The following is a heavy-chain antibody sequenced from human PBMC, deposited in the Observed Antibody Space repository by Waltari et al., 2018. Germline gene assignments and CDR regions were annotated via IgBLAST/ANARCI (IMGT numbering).Heavy chain of an antibody. J-gene: IGHJ3*02. D-gene: IGHD5-12*01. CDR1: GGSISSYY. CDR3: ARRGVEMATTRGAFDI. Sequence: QVQLQESGPGLVKPSETLSLTCTVSGGSISSYYWSWIRQPAGKGLEWIGRIYTSRSTNYNPSLKSRVTMSVDTSKNQFSLKLSSVTAADTAVYYCARRGVEMATTRGAFDIWGQGTMVTVSS. V-gene: IGHV4-4*07. CDR2: IYTSRST.